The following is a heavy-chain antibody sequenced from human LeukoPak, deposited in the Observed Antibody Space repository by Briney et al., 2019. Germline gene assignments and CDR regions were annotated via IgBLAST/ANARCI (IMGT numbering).Heavy chain of an antibody. D-gene: IGHD6-13*01. CDR1: GLTFSTYA. CDR3: AKDSSYSSSWFFYFDY. Sequence: GGSLRLSCAASGLTFSTYAMTWVRQAPGKGLEWVSLISGTGGSTYYADSVKGRFTISRDNSKNTLYLQMNSLRAEDTALYYCAKDSSYSSSWFFYFDYWGQGTLVTVSS. V-gene: IGHV3-23*01. CDR2: ISGTGGST. J-gene: IGHJ4*02.